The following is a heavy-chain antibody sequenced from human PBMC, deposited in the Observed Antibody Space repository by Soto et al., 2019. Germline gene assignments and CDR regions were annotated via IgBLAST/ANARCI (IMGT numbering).Heavy chain of an antibody. D-gene: IGHD3-10*01. CDR2: ISGSGGST. J-gene: IGHJ6*02. CDR3: AKGSNVLLSFGEAHYYYGMDV. V-gene: IGHV3-23*01. Sequence: EVQLLESGGGLVQPGGSLRLSCAASGFTFSSYAMSWVRQAPGKGLEWVSAISGSGGSTYYADSVKGRFTISRDNSKNTLYLQMNSLRAEDTAVYYCAKGSNVLLSFGEAHYYYGMDVWGQGTTVTVSS. CDR1: GFTFSSYA.